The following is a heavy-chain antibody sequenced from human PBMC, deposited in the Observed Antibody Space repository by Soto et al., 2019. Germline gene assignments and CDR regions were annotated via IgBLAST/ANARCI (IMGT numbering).Heavy chain of an antibody. D-gene: IGHD3-9*01. CDR2: ITSASDYI. Sequence: GSLRVSCVASGFMLTRSTMNWVRQAPGKGLEWVSSITSASDYIFYADSVKGRFTISRDNAKNSLYLQMNSLRAEDTAVYYCARVGTGSSTPLDIWGQGTMVTVSS. J-gene: IGHJ3*02. V-gene: IGHV3-21*01. CDR1: GFMLTRST. CDR3: ARVGTGSSTPLDI.